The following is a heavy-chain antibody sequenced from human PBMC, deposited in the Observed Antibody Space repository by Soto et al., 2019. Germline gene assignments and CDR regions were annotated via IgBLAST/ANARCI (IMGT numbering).Heavy chain of an antibody. D-gene: IGHD6-13*01. V-gene: IGHV4-31*01. Sequence: QVQLQESGPGLVKPSQTLSLTCTVSGGSINSGGYYWNWIRQHPGKGLEWIGYMYYSGSTYYNPFLTSQYIRPGATSHKNFALWLSPVTAGDTAGECCGRGNLQSGYSSSGVFAYWGQGTLVNVSS. CDR2: MYYSGST. CDR1: GGSINSGGYY. J-gene: IGHJ4*02. CDR3: GRGNLQSGYSSSGVFAY.